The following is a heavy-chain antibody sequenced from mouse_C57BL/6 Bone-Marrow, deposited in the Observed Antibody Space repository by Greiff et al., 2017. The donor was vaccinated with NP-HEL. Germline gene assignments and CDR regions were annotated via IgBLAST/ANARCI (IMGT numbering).Heavy chain of an antibody. CDR1: GFTFSDFY. J-gene: IGHJ1*03. Sequence: EVKLVESGGGLVQSGRSLRLSCATSGFTFSDFYMEWVRQAPGKGLEWIAASRNKANDYTTEYSASVKGRFIVSRDTSQSILYLQMNALRAEDTAIYYCARDPPSWDRYWYFDVWGTGTTVTVSS. CDR2: SRNKANDYTT. D-gene: IGHD4-1*01. V-gene: IGHV7-1*01. CDR3: ARDPPSWDRYWYFDV.